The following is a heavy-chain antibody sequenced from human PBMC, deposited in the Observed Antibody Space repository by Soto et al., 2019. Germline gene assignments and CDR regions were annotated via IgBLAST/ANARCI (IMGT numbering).Heavy chain of an antibody. J-gene: IGHJ6*02. CDR1: GFTFSSYG. D-gene: IGHD1-1*01. CDR3: ASTLERRAHYYYGMDV. V-gene: IGHV3-33*01. Sequence: GGSLRLSCAASGFTFSSYGMHWVRQAPGKGLEWVAVIWYDGSNKYYADSVKGRFTISRDNSKNTLYLQMNSLRAEDTAVYYCASTLERRAHYYYGMDVWGQGTTVTVSS. CDR2: IWYDGSNK.